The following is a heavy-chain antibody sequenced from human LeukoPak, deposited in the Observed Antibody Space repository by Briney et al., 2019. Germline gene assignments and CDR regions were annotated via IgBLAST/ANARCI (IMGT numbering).Heavy chain of an antibody. J-gene: IGHJ4*02. Sequence: GALRLSCAASGFTFSSSAMSWVRQAPGKGLEWASYISLSSSIIYYADSVKGRFTISRDNAKNSLHLQMHSLRAEDTAVYYCTRGEATYDFWGQGTLVTVSS. CDR2: ISLSSSII. CDR1: GFTFSSSA. V-gene: IGHV3-48*01. D-gene: IGHD3-16*01. CDR3: TRGEATYDF.